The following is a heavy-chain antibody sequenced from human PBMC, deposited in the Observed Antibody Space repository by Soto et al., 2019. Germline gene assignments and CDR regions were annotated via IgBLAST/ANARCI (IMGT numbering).Heavy chain of an antibody. CDR3: ARRSSISLGSLFEP. D-gene: IGHD6-6*01. Sequence: SETLSLTCTVSGGSISSSTYYWDWIRQAPGKGLEWSGAMYYTVNKNYNPSLESRVTMSVETSMNQFSLKLSSVTPTDTAVYYCARRSSISLGSLFEPWGRG. J-gene: IGHJ5*02. CDR2: MYYTVNK. CDR1: GGSISSSTYY. V-gene: IGHV4-39*01.